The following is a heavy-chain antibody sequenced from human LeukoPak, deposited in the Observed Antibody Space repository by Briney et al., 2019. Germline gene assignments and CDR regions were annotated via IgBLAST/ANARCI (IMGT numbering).Heavy chain of an antibody. CDR1: DVAMSDYY. V-gene: IGHV4-59*08. CDR3: ARHAFASPLDT. Sequence: TSETLSLTCTVSDVAMSDYYWSWIRQPPGKGLEWIAYIFHTGDYNQNPSLKGRVSVSLDIPKNELSLKLSSVSAADTAVYYCARHAFASPLDTWGQGTVVIVSS. CDR2: IFHTGDY. J-gene: IGHJ5*02. D-gene: IGHD3-16*01.